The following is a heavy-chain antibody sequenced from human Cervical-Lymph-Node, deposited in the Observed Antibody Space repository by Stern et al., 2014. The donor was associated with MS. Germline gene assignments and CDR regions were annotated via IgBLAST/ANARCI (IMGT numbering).Heavy chain of an antibody. CDR3: ARDLLWFGELDWGAMDV. CDR2: ISYDGSRA. J-gene: IGHJ6*02. D-gene: IGHD3-10*01. Sequence: VQLEESGGGVVQPGRSLRLSCAATGFNFSSYAMQWVRQAPGKGLEWVAVISYDGSRAYYADYVKGRFTISRDNSKKTLFLRMNSLRLEDTADYYCARDLLWFGELDWGAMDVWGHGTPVTFSS. V-gene: IGHV3-30-3*01. CDR1: GFNFSSYA.